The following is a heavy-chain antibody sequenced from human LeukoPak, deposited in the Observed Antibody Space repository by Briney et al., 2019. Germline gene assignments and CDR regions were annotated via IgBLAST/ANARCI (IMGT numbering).Heavy chain of an antibody. Sequence: SETLSLTCAVYGGSFSSYYWSWIRQPPRKGLEWIGYIYYSGSTNYNPSLKSRVTISVDTSKNQSSLKLSSVTAADTAVYYCASASHSIYYYYMDVRGKGTTVTVSS. CDR3: ASASHSIYYYYMDV. D-gene: IGHD3-3*02. V-gene: IGHV4-59*01. J-gene: IGHJ6*03. CDR1: GGSFSSYY. CDR2: IYYSGST.